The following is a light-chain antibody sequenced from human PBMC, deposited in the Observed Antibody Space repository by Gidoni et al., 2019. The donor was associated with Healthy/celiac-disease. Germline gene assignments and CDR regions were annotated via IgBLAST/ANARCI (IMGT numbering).Light chain of an antibody. CDR2: DAS. CDR1: QSISSW. J-gene: IGKJ1*01. V-gene: IGKV1-5*01. Sequence: DIQMTQSPSTLSASVGDRVTITCRASQSISSWLAWYQQTPGKAPMLLIYDASSMESGVPSRFSGSGSGTEFTLTISSLQPDDFATYYCQQYNSYPRTFGQGTKVEIK. CDR3: QQYNSYPRT.